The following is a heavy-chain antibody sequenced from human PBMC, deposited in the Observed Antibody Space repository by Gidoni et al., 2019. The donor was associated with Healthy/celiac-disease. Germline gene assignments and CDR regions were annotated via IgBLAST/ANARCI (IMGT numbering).Heavy chain of an antibody. D-gene: IGHD1-26*01. J-gene: IGHJ3*02. CDR3: ARGKESGIYRSEYAFDI. V-gene: IGHV3-72*01. CDR2: TRNKANSYTT. CDR1: GFTFSDHY. Sequence: EVQLVESGGGLVQPGGSLRLSCAASGFTFSDHYMAWVRQAPAKGLEWVGRTRNKANSYTTEYAASVKGRFTISRDDSKNSLYLQMNSLKTEDTAVYYCARGKESGIYRSEYAFDILGQGTMVTVSS.